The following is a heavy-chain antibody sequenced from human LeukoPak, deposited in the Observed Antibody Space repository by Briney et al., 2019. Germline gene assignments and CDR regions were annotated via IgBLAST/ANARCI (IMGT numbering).Heavy chain of an antibody. Sequence: SETLSLTCTVSGGSISSSSYYWGWIRQPPGKGLEWIGSMYYSGSTYYNPSLKSRVTISVDTSKHQFSLKLSSVAAADTAVYYCASVYCRSTSCWFDYWGQGTLVTVSS. D-gene: IGHD2-2*01. J-gene: IGHJ4*02. CDR2: MYYSGST. CDR3: ASVYCRSTSCWFDY. V-gene: IGHV4-39*01. CDR1: GGSISSSSYY.